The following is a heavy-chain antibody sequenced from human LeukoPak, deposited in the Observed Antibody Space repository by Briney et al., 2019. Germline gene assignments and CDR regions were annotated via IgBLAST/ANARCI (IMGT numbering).Heavy chain of an antibody. D-gene: IGHD2-2*01. CDR3: ARGRTGWRDY. Sequence: GGSLRLSCAASGFTFSNAWMSWVRQAPGKGLVWVSRVKSDGSNPSYADSVKGRFTISRDNAENMLYLQMNTLGAEDTAVYYCARGRTGWRDYWGQGTLVTVSS. V-gene: IGHV3-74*01. CDR2: VKSDGSNP. J-gene: IGHJ4*02. CDR1: GFTFSNAW.